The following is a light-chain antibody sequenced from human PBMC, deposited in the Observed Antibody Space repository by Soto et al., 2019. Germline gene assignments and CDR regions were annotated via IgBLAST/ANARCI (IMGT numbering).Light chain of an antibody. CDR1: QGIAGY. CDR2: EAS. V-gene: IGKV3-11*01. CDR3: QQRSKWPWT. J-gene: IGKJ1*01. Sequence: EIVLTQSPGTLSLSPGERAILFCRASQGIAGYLAWYQQKPGQAPRLLVYEASNRATGIPFRFFGSGSGTDFTLSISALEPDDSAVYYCQQRSKWPWTFGQGTKVEIK.